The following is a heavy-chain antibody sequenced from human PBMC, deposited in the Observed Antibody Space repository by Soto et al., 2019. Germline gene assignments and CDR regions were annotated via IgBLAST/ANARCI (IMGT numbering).Heavy chain of an antibody. Sequence: GGSLILSCAASGFTFSSYAMSWVRQAPGKGLEWVSAISGSGGSTYYADSVKGRFTIPRDNSKNTLYLQMNSLRAEDTAVYYCAREWVYTAMVKNWGQGTLVTVSS. CDR1: GFTFSSYA. V-gene: IGHV3-23*01. CDR3: AREWVYTAMVKN. D-gene: IGHD5-18*01. J-gene: IGHJ4*02. CDR2: ISGSGGST.